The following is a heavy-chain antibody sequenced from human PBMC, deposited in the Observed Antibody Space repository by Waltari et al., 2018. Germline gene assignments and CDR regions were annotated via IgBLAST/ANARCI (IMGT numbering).Heavy chain of an antibody. CDR1: GGSISSYY. J-gene: IGHJ4*02. D-gene: IGHD3-22*01. CDR3: ARQFAYYDSSGYYLDD. Sequence: QVQLQESGQGLVKPSETLSLTCTVSGGSISSYYWSWIRQPAGKGLEWIGRIYTSGSTNYNPSLKSRVTMSVDTSKNQFSLKLSSVTAADTAVYYCARQFAYYDSSGYYLDDWGQGTLVTVSS. CDR2: IYTSGST. V-gene: IGHV4-4*07.